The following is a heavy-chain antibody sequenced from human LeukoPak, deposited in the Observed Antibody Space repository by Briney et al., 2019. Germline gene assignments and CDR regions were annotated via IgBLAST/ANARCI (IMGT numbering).Heavy chain of an antibody. CDR3: ARVNTYYYGSGVSRAFHM. J-gene: IGHJ3*02. CDR2: MNPNSGNT. CDR1: GYTFTSYD. Sequence: GASVKISCKASGYTFTSYDINWVRQSSGQGLEWMGWMNPNSGNTGYAQKFQGSVTMTSNTSTGTAYMELSSLKSDDTAVYYCARVNTYYYGSGVSRAFHMWGQGTMVTVSS. D-gene: IGHD3-10*01. V-gene: IGHV1-8*01.